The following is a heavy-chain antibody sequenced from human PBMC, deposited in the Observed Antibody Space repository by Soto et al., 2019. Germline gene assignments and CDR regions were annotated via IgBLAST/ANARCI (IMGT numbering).Heavy chain of an antibody. CDR2: ISSTGSYR. D-gene: IGHD3-10*01. Sequence: QVQVVESGGDLVKPGGSLRLSCAASGFTFSDYYMSWIRQAPGKGLERVSYISSTGSYRDYADSVKGRFTISRDNAKNSLYLQMNSLRAEDTAQYYCARCRGFGELSGFYYGMDVWGQGTTVIVSS. V-gene: IGHV3-11*05. J-gene: IGHJ6*02. CDR3: ARCRGFGELSGFYYGMDV. CDR1: GFTFSDYY.